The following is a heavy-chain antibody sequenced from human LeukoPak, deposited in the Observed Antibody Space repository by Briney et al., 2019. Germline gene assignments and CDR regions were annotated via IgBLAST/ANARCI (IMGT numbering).Heavy chain of an antibody. CDR2: IYTDGTT. J-gene: IGHJ6*03. CDR3: ARDYMDV. V-gene: IGHV3-53*01. Sequence: GGSLGLSCAASGFTVSSHYMSWVRQAPGKGLEWVSVIYTDGTTYYADSVKGRFTISRDNSKSTLSLQMNSLRAEDTAVYYCARDYMDVWGKGTTVTVSS. CDR1: GFTVSSHY.